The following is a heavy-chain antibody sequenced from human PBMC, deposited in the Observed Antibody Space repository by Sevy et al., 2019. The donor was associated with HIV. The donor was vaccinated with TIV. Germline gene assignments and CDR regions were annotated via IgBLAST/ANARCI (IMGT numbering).Heavy chain of an antibody. Sequence: GESLKISCKGSGYSFTTYWIAWVRQMPGKGLEWMGIIYPGDSDTRSSPSFQGQVTISADKSISTAYLQWSSLKASDTAMYYCARPDSSGWPPGAFDIWGQGTMVTVSS. CDR3: ARPDSSGWPPGAFDI. CDR1: GYSFTTYW. CDR2: IYPGDSDT. D-gene: IGHD6-25*01. J-gene: IGHJ3*02. V-gene: IGHV5-51*01.